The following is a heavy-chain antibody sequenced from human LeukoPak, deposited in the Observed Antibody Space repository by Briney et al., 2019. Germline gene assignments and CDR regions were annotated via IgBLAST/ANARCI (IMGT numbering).Heavy chain of an antibody. Sequence: PRGSLRLSCAASGLTFSSSAMSWVRQAPGKGLEWVSAISVSGGSTYYADSVKGRFTISRANSKNTLYREMNSLRAEDTAVYYCAKDPPPFDYWGQGTLVTVSS. V-gene: IGHV3-23*01. J-gene: IGHJ4*02. CDR1: GLTFSSSA. CDR2: ISVSGGST. CDR3: AKDPPPFDY.